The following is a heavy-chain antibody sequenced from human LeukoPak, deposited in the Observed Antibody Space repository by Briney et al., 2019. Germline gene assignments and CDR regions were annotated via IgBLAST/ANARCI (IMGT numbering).Heavy chain of an antibody. CDR1: GYTFTNYY. CDR2: SNPSGDST. D-gene: IGHD6-6*01. V-gene: IGHV1-46*01. CDR3: ARLSSSWGAFDI. Sequence: ASVKVSCKASGYTFTNYYIHWVRQAPGHGLEWMGISNPSGDSTNYAQKFQGRVTMTRDTSTSTVYMDLSSLRSEDTAVYYCARLSSSWGAFDIWGQGTMVTVSS. J-gene: IGHJ3*02.